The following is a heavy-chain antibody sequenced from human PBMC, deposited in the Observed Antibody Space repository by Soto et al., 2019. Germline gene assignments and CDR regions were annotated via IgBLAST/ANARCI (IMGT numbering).Heavy chain of an antibody. D-gene: IGHD3-10*01. CDR1: GYTFTSYG. J-gene: IGHJ6*02. CDR3: ARLARGHYYYYGMDV. Sequence: QVQLVQSGAEVKKPGASVKVSCKASGYTFTSYGISWVRQAPGQGLEWMGWISAYNGNTNYAQKLQGRVTMTTDTSTSTGYMELRSLRSDDTAVYYCARLARGHYYYYGMDVWGQGTTVTVSS. V-gene: IGHV1-18*01. CDR2: ISAYNGNT.